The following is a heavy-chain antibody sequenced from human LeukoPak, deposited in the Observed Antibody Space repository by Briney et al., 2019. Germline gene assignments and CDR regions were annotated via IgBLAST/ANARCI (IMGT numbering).Heavy chain of an antibody. Sequence: SETLSLTCSVSGGSISGYYWRWIRQPPGKGLEWGGYIYYNGNTNYNPSLKSRVTISVDTSKNQFSLKLSSVTAADTAVYYCARHGNKWNYVSWFDPWGQGTLVTVSS. V-gene: IGHV4-59*08. CDR2: IYYNGNT. CDR3: ARHGNKWNYVSWFDP. CDR1: GGSISGYY. J-gene: IGHJ5*02. D-gene: IGHD1-7*01.